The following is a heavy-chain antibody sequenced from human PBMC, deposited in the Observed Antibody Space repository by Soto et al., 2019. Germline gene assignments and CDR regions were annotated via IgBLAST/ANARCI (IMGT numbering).Heavy chain of an antibody. CDR2: TYYRSKWYN. Sequence: SQTLSLTCAISGDSVSSNSAAWHWIRQSPSRGLEWLGRTYYRSKWYNDYAVSVKSRITINPDTSRNQFSLQLNSVTPEDTAVYYCAREPEIYSSDLRWFDPWGQGTLVTVSS. CDR3: AREPEIYSSDLRWFDP. D-gene: IGHD6-19*01. J-gene: IGHJ5*02. CDR1: GDSVSSNSAA. V-gene: IGHV6-1*01.